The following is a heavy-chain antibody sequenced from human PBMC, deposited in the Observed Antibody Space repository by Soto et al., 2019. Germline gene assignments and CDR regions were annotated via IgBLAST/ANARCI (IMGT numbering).Heavy chain of an antibody. CDR3: ARALSFGSGTFDY. Sequence: QVQLVQSGAEVKKPGASVKVSCKTSGYTFTAYYMHWVRQAPGQGLEWMGCINPDSGGTKYAQKIQGRVTMTRDTSLTTAYMDLSSLRSDDTAFYYCARALSFGSGTFDYWGQGTLVTVSS. CDR2: INPDSGGT. D-gene: IGHD1-26*01. J-gene: IGHJ4*02. CDR1: GYTFTAYY. V-gene: IGHV1-2*02.